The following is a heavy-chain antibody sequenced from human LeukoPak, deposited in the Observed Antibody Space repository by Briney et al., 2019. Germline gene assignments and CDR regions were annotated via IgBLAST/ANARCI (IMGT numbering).Heavy chain of an antibody. Sequence: QAGGSLRFSCAASGFGFSAYGMHWVRQAPGKGLEGVAVIWSDGSNKYYADSVKGRFTISRDNSKNTLYLQMNSLGAEDTAVYYCARRRYSVYGFDYWGQGTLVTVSS. CDR3: ARRRYSVYGFDY. V-gene: IGHV3-33*01. D-gene: IGHD5/OR15-5a*01. CDR1: GFGFSAYG. J-gene: IGHJ4*02. CDR2: IWSDGSNK.